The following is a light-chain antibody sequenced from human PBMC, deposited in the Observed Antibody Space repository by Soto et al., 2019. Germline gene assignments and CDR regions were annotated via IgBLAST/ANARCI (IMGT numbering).Light chain of an antibody. CDR2: EGS. CDR1: SSDVGGYSY. CDR3: CSYAGSSTWV. V-gene: IGLV2-23*01. Sequence: QSALTQPRSVSGSPGHSVTISCTGTSSDVGGYSYVSWYQQHPGKAPKLMIYEGSKRPSGVSNRFSGSKSGNTASLTISGLQAEDEADYYCCSYAGSSTWVFGGGTKLTVL. J-gene: IGLJ3*02.